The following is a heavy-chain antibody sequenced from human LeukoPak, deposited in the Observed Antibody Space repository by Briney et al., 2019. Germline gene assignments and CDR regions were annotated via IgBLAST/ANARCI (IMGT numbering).Heavy chain of an antibody. J-gene: IGHJ4*02. V-gene: IGHV4-39*01. CDR1: GGSISSSSYY. CDR2: IYYSGST. CDR3: AGGSDGDLDY. Sequence: PSETLSLTCTVSGGSISSSSYYWGWIRQPPGKGLEWIGSIYYSGSTYYNPSLKSRVTISVDTSKNQFSLKLSSVTAADTAVYYCAGGSDGDLDYWGQGTLVTVSS. D-gene: IGHD4-17*01.